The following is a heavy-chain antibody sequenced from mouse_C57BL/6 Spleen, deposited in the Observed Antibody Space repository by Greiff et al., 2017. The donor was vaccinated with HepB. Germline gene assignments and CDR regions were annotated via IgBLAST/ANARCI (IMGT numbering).Heavy chain of an antibody. J-gene: IGHJ2*01. CDR3: ARSFYYGSSYDDY. CDR2: IFPGSGST. CDR1: GYTFTDYY. V-gene: IGHV1-75*01. D-gene: IGHD1-1*01. Sequence: VQLQQSGPELVKPGASVKISCKASGYTFTDYYINWVKQRPGQGLEWIGWIFPGSGSTYYNEKFKGKATLTVDKSSSTAYMLLSSLTSEDSAVYFCARSFYYGSSYDDYWGQGTTLTVSS.